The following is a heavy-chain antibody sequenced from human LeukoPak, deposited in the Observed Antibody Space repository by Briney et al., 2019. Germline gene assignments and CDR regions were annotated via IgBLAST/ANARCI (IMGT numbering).Heavy chain of an antibody. V-gene: IGHV3-74*01. D-gene: IGHD5-24*01. J-gene: IGHJ4*02. Sequence: PGGSLRLSCAASGFTFSSYWMHWVRQAPGKGLVWVSRINTDGSSTSYADSVKGRFTISRDNAKNSLYLQMNSLRAEDTAVYYCARDEMATINFDYWGQGILVTVSS. CDR1: GFTFSSYW. CDR3: ARDEMATINFDY. CDR2: INTDGSST.